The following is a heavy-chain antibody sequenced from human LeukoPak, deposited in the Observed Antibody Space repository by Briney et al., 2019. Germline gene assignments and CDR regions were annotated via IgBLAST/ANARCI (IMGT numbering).Heavy chain of an antibody. V-gene: IGHV1-18*01. CDR2: ISAYNGNT. CDR1: GGTFSIYA. Sequence: ASVTVSCKASGGTFSIYAISWVRQAPGQGLEWMGWISAYNGNTNYAQKLQGRVTMTTDTSTSTAYMELRSLRSDDTAVYYCAILYSFDYWGQGTLVTVSS. D-gene: IGHD2/OR15-2a*01. J-gene: IGHJ4*02. CDR3: AILYSFDY.